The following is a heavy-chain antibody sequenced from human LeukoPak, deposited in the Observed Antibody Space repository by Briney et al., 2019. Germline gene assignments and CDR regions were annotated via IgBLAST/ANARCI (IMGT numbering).Heavy chain of an antibody. CDR2: ISAYSGNT. Sequence: ASVKVSCKASGYTFTNFGIFWVRQAPGQGLEWMGWISAYSGNTNYAQKLQGRVTMTTETSTSTAYMELESLRSDDTAVYYCAISQGSYYDTSGYLGGDYWGQGTLITVSS. CDR1: GYTFTNFG. D-gene: IGHD3-22*01. V-gene: IGHV1-18*01. J-gene: IGHJ4*02. CDR3: AISQGSYYDTSGYLGGDY.